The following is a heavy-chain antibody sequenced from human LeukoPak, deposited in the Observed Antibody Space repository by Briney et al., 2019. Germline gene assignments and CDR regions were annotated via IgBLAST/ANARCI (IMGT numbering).Heavy chain of an antibody. V-gene: IGHV4-39*07. D-gene: IGHD6-19*01. Sequence: PSETLSLTCTVSGGSISSSSYYWGWIRQPPGKGLEWIGSIYYSGSTYYNPSLKSRVTISVDTSKNQFSLKLSSVTAADTAVYYCARDSIAVDWGQGTLVTVSS. CDR2: IYYSGST. CDR1: GGSISSSSYY. CDR3: ARDSIAVD. J-gene: IGHJ4*02.